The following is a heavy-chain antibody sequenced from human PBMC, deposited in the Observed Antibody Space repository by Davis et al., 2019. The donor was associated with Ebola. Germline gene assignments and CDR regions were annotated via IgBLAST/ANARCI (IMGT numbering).Heavy chain of an antibody. D-gene: IGHD4-17*01. CDR3: ARDYGDYEDYYYGMDV. CDR2: IIPIFGTA. Sequence: SVKVSCKASGGTFSSYAISWVRQAPGQGLEWMGGIIPIFGTANYAQKFQGRVTITADESTSTAYMELSSLRSDDTAVYYCARDYGDYEDYYYGMDVWGQGTTVTVSS. J-gene: IGHJ6*02. V-gene: IGHV1-69*13. CDR1: GGTFSSYA.